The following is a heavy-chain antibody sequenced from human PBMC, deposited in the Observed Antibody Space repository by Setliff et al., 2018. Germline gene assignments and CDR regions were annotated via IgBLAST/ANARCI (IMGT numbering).Heavy chain of an antibody. D-gene: IGHD3-16*02. J-gene: IGHJ6*03. V-gene: IGHV7-4-1*02. CDR3: ARASRFATIVWKGDDYMDV. CDR1: GYSFSTYA. Sequence: ASVKVSCKASGYSFSTYAMSWIRQAPGQGLEWMGWINTNTGNPSYAQGFTGRVVFSLDTSVSTAYLQISSLKPEDTAMYYCARASRFATIVWKGDDYMDVWGKGTTVTVSS. CDR2: INTNTGNP.